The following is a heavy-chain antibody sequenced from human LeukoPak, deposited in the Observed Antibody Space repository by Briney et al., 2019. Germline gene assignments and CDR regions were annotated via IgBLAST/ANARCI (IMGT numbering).Heavy chain of an antibody. CDR1: GGSFSGYY. V-gene: IGHV4-34*01. J-gene: IGHJ6*03. CDR3: ARGLAYYDFWSGYYPYYYYYMDV. Sequence: SETLSLTCAVYGGSFSGYYWSWIRQPPGKGLEWIGEINHSGSTNYNPSPKSRVTISVDTSKNQFSLKLSSVTAADTAVYYCARGLAYYDFWSGYYPYYYYYMDVWGKGTTVTISS. D-gene: IGHD3-3*01. CDR2: INHSGST.